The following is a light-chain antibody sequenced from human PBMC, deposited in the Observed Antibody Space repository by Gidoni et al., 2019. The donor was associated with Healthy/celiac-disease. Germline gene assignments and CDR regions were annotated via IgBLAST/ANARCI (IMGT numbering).Light chain of an antibody. Sequence: IQMTQSPSSLSASVGDRVTITCRASQSISSYLNWYQQKPGKAPKLLIYAASILQSGVPSRFSGSGSGTDFTLTISSLQPEDFAVYYCQQSYSRLWTFXXXTKVEIK. CDR2: AAS. CDR3: QQSYSRLWT. V-gene: IGKV1-39*01. CDR1: QSISSY. J-gene: IGKJ1*01.